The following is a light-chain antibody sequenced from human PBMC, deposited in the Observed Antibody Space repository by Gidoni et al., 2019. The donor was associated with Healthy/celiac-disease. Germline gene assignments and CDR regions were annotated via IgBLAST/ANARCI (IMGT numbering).Light chain of an antibody. CDR3: LQDYNYPWT. J-gene: IGKJ1*01. CDR2: AAS. Sequence: AIQMTQSPSSLSASVGDRVTITCRASQGIRQDLGWYQQKPGKAPKLLIYAASSLQSGVPSRCSDSGSGTDFTLTISSQQPEDFATYYCLQDYNYPWTFGQGTKVEIK. V-gene: IGKV1-6*01. CDR1: QGIRQD.